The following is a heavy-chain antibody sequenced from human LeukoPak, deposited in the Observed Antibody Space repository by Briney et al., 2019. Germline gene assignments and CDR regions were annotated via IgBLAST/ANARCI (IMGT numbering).Heavy chain of an antibody. J-gene: IGHJ4*02. CDR2: IRVDNGNT. CDR1: GYTFSAFH. CDR3: ARDWGYSVDC. Sequence: ASVKLSCKASGYTFSAFHIHWVRLAPGQGLEWMGRIRVDNGNTKYAQKLQGRVTMTTDTSTSTAYMELRSLTSDDTAVYYCARDWGYSVDCWGQGTLVTVSS. D-gene: IGHD4-11*01. V-gene: IGHV1-18*04.